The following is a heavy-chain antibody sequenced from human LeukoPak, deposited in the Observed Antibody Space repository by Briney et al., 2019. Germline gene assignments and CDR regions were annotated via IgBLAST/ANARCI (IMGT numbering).Heavy chain of an antibody. Sequence: ASVKVSCKPSGYTFTGYHMHWVREAPGQGLEWMGWINPNTGDTNYAQKFQGRVTMTRDTSISAAYMELSWLRSDDTAVYYCTRDREMATILFEYWGQGTLVTVSS. D-gene: IGHD5-24*01. CDR1: GYTFTGYH. J-gene: IGHJ4*02. CDR3: TRDREMATILFEY. CDR2: INPNTGDT. V-gene: IGHV1-2*02.